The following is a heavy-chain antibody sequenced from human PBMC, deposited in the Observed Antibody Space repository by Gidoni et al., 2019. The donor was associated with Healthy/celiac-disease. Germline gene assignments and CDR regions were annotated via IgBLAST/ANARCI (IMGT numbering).Heavy chain of an antibody. CDR1: GGSIRSGGYY. D-gene: IGHD3-3*01. J-gene: IGHJ5*02. CDR3: ARDPYDVNGWFDP. CDR2: IYYSGST. Sequence: QVQLQESGPGLVKPSQTLSPTCTVPGGSIRSGGYYWSWVRQHPGKGLEWIGYIYYSGSTYYNPSLKSRVTISVDTSKNQFSLKLSSVTAADTAVYYCARDPYDVNGWFDPWGQGTLVTVSS. V-gene: IGHV4-31*03.